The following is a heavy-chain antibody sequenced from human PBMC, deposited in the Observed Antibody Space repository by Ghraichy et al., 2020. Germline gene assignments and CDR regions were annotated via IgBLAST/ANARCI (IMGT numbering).Heavy chain of an antibody. CDR3: AKGGYSLYYFDY. Sequence: GGSLRLSCAASGFTFSSYAINWVRQAPGKGLEWVSGISGSGGTTSYADSVQGRVTITRDNSKNTLYPHMNILRADDTAAFYCAKGGYSLYYFDYWGQGTL. CDR2: ISGSGGTT. D-gene: IGHD4-23*01. CDR1: GFTFSSYA. J-gene: IGHJ4*02. V-gene: IGHV3-23*01.